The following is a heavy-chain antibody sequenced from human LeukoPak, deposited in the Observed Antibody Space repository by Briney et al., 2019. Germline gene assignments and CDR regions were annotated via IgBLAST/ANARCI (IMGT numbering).Heavy chain of an antibody. CDR1: GGTFSSYT. Sequence: GSSVKVSCKASGGTFSSYTISWVRQAPGQGLEWMGRIIPILGIANYAQKFQGRVTITADKSTSTAYMELSSLRSEDTAVYYCARGWRFGEQGFDYWGQGTLVTVSS. CDR2: IIPILGIA. V-gene: IGHV1-69*02. J-gene: IGHJ4*02. D-gene: IGHD3-10*01. CDR3: ARGWRFGEQGFDY.